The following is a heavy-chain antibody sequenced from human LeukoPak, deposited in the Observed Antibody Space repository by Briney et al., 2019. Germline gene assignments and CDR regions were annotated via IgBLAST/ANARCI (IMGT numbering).Heavy chain of an antibody. CDR3: ARRIAYCSGGSCYSAPYYYYYMDV. V-gene: IGHV1-18*01. CDR2: ISAYNGNT. Sequence: GASVKVSCKASGYTFTSYGISWVRQAPGQGLEWMGWISAYNGNTNYAQKLQGRVTMTTNTSTRTAYMELRSLRSDDTAVYYCARRIAYCSGGSCYSAPYYYYYMDVWGQGTMVTVSS. CDR1: GYTFTSYG. J-gene: IGHJ6*03. D-gene: IGHD2-15*01.